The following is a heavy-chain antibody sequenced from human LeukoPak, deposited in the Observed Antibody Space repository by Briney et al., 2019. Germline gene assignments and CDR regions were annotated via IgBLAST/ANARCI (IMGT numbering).Heavy chain of an antibody. CDR2: ISAYNGNT. D-gene: IGHD3-16*01. J-gene: IGHJ6*02. V-gene: IGHV1-18*01. CDR3: ASGGYVWGSYSAYGMDV. CDR1: GYTFTSYG. Sequence: ASVKVSCKASGYTFTSYGISWVRQAPGQGLEWMGWISAYNGNTNYAQKLQGRVTMTTDTSTSTAYMELRSLRSDDTAVYYGASGGYVWGSYSAYGMDVWGQGTTVTVSS.